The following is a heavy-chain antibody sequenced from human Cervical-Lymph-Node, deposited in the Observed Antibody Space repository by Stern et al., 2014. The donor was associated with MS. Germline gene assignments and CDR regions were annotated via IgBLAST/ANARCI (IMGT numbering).Heavy chain of an antibody. Sequence: QLQLQESGPGLVKPSETLSLTCTVSGGSISSYYWSLIRQPPGKGLEWIGYIYYSGSTNYNPSLKSRVTISVDTSKNQFSLKLSSVTAADTAVYYCARGATQAFDPWGQGTLVTVSS. CDR1: GGSISSYY. CDR2: IYYSGST. V-gene: IGHV4-59*01. CDR3: ARGATQAFDP. J-gene: IGHJ5*02.